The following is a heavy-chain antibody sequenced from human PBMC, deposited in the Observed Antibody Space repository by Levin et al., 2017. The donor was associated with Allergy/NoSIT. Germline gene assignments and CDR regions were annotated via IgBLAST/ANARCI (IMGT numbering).Heavy chain of an antibody. CDR2: ISGGGVST. D-gene: IGHD3-10*01. Sequence: GGSLRLSCAASGFTFSSSAMSWVRQAPGRGLEWLSAISGGGVSTYYADSVKGRFTVSRDNSKNTLYLQMRSLRAEDTALYYCAKVWFGELFPFDYWGQGTLVTVSS. CDR3: AKVWFGELFPFDY. J-gene: IGHJ4*02. CDR1: GFTFSSSA. V-gene: IGHV3-23*01.